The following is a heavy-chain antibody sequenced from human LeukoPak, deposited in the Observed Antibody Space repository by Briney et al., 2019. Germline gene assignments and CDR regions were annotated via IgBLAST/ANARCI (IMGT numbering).Heavy chain of an antibody. CDR1: AYIFTGHF. CDR2: ITPNSGGT. J-gene: IGHJ4*02. D-gene: IGHD3-10*01. V-gene: IGHV1-2*02. CDR3: ATGSGAYSPDY. Sequence: ASVKVSCKASAYIFTGHFLHWVRHAPGQGLEWMGWITPNSGGTNYAQNFQGRVTMTRDTSISTAYMELSRLTSDDTAVYYCATGSGAYSPDYWGQGTLVTVSS.